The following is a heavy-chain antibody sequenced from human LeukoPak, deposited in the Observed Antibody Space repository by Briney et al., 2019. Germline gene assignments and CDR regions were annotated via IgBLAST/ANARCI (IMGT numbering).Heavy chain of an antibody. Sequence: SETLSLTCTVSGGSISSYYWSWIRQPPGEGLEWIGYISYSGRINYNPSLKSRVTLSLDTSKNQFSLTLTSVTAADTAVYYCARGAGWWDYWGQGTLVTVSS. CDR1: GGSISSYY. CDR2: ISYSGRI. CDR3: ARGAGWWDY. J-gene: IGHJ4*02. D-gene: IGHD2-15*01. V-gene: IGHV4-59*01.